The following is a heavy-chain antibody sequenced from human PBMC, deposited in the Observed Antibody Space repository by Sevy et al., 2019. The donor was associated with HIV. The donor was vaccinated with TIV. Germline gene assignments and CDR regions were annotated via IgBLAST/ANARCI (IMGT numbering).Heavy chain of an antibody. D-gene: IGHD1-26*01. V-gene: IGHV4-34*01. CDR1: GGSFSGYY. CDR3: ATTSVGGSYWEGMAYYYGMDV. Sequence: SETLSLTCAVYGGSFSGYYWSWIRQPPGKGLEWIGEINHSGSTNYNPSLKSRVTLSVDTSKNQFSLKLSSVTAADTAVYYCATTSVGGSYWEGMAYYYGMDVWGQGTTVTVSS. CDR2: INHSGST. J-gene: IGHJ6*02.